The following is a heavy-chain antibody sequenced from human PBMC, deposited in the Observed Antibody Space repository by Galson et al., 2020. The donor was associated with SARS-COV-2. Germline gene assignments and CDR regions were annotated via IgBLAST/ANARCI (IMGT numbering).Heavy chain of an antibody. CDR1: GGTFSSYA. CDR3: ARVLVEPAEDWFDP. Sequence: VKVSCKASGGTFSSYAISWVRQAPGQGLEWMGGIIPIFGTANYAQKFQGRVTITADESTSTAYMELSSLRSEDTAVYYCARVLVEPAEDWFDPWGQGTLVTVSS. J-gene: IGHJ5*02. D-gene: IGHD2-8*02. V-gene: IGHV1-69*13. CDR2: IIPIFGTA.